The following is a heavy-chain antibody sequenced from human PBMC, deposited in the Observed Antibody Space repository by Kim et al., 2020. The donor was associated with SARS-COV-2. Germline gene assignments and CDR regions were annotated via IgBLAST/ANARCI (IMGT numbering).Heavy chain of an antibody. J-gene: IGHJ3*01. V-gene: IGHV3-53*01. CDR1: GLSVSRNY. CDR3: ARVVRNFYDSSGYTWDGFDV. Sequence: GGSLRLSCAASGLSVSRNYMTWVHQAPGKGLEWVSVIYSGGTTYYADSVEGRFSISRDNSKNTVYLQVNSLRAEDTAVYYCARVVRNFYDSSGYTWDGFDVWGQGTMVTVSS. D-gene: IGHD3-22*01. CDR2: IYSGGTT.